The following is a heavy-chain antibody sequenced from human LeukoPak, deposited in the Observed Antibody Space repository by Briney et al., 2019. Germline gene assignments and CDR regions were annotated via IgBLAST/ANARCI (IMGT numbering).Heavy chain of an antibody. V-gene: IGHV3-23*01. Sequence: GGSLRLSCAASGFTFNNYAMSWVRQAPGKGLEWVSAIRGDGGSTYYADSVKGHFTISRDNSKYTLYLQMNRLRADDTAVYYCAKAEGATLYYYGVDVWGQGTTVTVSS. CDR3: AKAEGATLYYYGVDV. CDR1: GFTFNNYA. J-gene: IGHJ6*02. CDR2: IRGDGGST.